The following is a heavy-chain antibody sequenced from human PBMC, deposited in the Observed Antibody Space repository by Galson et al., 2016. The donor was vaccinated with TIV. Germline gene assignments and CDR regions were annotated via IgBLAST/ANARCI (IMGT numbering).Heavy chain of an antibody. D-gene: IGHD5-18*01. CDR2: ISASGSRI. J-gene: IGHJ3*02. CDR1: EFIFGSYE. Sequence: SLRLSCAGSEFIFGSYEMNWVRQAPGKGLEWVSYISASGSRIYYAESLKGRFTISRDNAKNSLYLQMNSLRAEDTAIYYCARGGYSYDPLDAFDIWGQGTKVTVSS. V-gene: IGHV3-48*03. CDR3: ARGGYSYDPLDAFDI.